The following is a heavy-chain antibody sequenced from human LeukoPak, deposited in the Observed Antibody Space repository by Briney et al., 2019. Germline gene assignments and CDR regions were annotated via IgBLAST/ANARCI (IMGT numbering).Heavy chain of an antibody. V-gene: IGHV3-7*03. CDR1: GFMFSGYW. CDR3: AREEVKSFDN. CDR2: IKGDGSGT. Sequence: PGGSLRLSCVASGFMFSGYWMTWVRQAPGKGLEWVANIKGDGSGTSYVTSVRGRFTISRDNAKNSLYLQMNNLRVEDTAVYYCAREEVKSFDNWGQGTLVTVSS. J-gene: IGHJ5*02.